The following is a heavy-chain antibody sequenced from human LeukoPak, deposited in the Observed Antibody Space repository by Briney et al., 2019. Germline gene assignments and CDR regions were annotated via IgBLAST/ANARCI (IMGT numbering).Heavy chain of an antibody. Sequence: AESPKISCKGSGYNFTSYWIGWVRQMPGKGLEGMGIIYPGDSDTRYSPSFQAQSPSFQGQLTTSTHKSISTAYLQWSSLKASDTAMYYCARKDGGISAGYWGKGTLVTVS. CDR2: IYPGDSDT. V-gene: IGHV5-51*01. CDR1: GYNFTSYW. CDR3: ARKDGGISAGY. D-gene: IGHD4-23*01. J-gene: IGHJ4*02.